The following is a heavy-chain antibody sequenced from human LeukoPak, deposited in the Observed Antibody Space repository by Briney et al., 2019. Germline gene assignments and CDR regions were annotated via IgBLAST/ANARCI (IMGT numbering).Heavy chain of an antibody. Sequence: GASVKVSCKASGYTFTSYGISWVRQAPGQGLEWMGWISAYNGNTNYAQILQGRVTMTTDTSTSTAYMELRSLRSDDTAVYYCARDQGITGTPGDGAFDIWGQGTMVTVSS. D-gene: IGHD1-20*01. CDR2: ISAYNGNT. J-gene: IGHJ3*02. CDR3: ARDQGITGTPGDGAFDI. CDR1: GYTFTSYG. V-gene: IGHV1-18*01.